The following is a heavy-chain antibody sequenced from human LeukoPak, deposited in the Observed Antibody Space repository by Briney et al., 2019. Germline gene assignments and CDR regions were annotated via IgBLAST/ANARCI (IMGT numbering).Heavy chain of an antibody. CDR3: AKDGGRSSGYQDTY. Sequence: PGGSLRLSCAASGFPFSSHGMSWVRQAPGKGLEWVSGIIGGGGSTYYADSVKGRFTISRDNSKNTLYLQMNSLRAEDTAVYYCAKDGGRSSGYQDTYWGQGTLVTVSS. V-gene: IGHV3-23*01. D-gene: IGHD3-22*01. J-gene: IGHJ4*02. CDR2: IIGGGGST. CDR1: GFPFSSHG.